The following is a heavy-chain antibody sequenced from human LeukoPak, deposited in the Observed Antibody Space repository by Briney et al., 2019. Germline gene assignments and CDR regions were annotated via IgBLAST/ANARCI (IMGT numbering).Heavy chain of an antibody. CDR3: AKPSAGSGIHGPFDY. D-gene: IGHD1-26*01. V-gene: IGHV3-23*01. CDR1: GFTFSSYA. CDR2: ISGSGGST. J-gene: IGHJ4*02. Sequence: GGSLRLSCAASGFTFSSYAMSWVRQAPGKGLEWVSAISGSGGSTYYADSVKGRFTISRDNSKNTLYLQMNSLRAEDTAVYYCAKPSAGSGIHGPFDYWGQGTLVIVSA.